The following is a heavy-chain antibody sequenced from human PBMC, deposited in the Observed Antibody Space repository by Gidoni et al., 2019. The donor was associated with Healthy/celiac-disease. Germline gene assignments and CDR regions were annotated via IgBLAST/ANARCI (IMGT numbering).Heavy chain of an antibody. Sequence: EVQLVASGGGLVQPGGPLRLSFAASGFTFSNYWMHWVRQAPGKGLVWVARINSDGSSTNDADSVKGRFTISRDNAKNTLYLQMNSLRAEDTAVYYCARSNSPPPITIFGDWGQGTLVTVSS. CDR3: ARSNSPPPITIFGD. J-gene: IGHJ4*02. V-gene: IGHV3-74*01. D-gene: IGHD3-3*01. CDR2: INSDGSST. CDR1: GFTFSNYW.